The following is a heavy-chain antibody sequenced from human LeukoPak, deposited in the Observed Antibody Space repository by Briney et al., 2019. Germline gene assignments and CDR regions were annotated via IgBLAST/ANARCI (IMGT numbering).Heavy chain of an antibody. CDR1: GGSISSGGYY. Sequence: SQTLSLTCTVSGGSISSGGYYWSWIRQHPGKGLEWIGYIYYSGSTYYNPSLKSRVTISVDTSKNQFSLKLGSVTAADTAVYYCARAPDGDYAGFDYWGQGTLVTVSS. V-gene: IGHV4-31*03. CDR3: ARAPDGDYAGFDY. CDR2: IYYSGST. D-gene: IGHD4-17*01. J-gene: IGHJ4*02.